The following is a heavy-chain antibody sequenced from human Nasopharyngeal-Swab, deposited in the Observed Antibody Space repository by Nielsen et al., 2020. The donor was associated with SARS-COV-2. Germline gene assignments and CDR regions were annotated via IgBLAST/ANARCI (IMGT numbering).Heavy chain of an antibody. CDR2: INPGNGNT. CDR1: GYTFTSYS. Sequence: ASVKVSCKASGYTFTSYSMHWVRQAPGQRLEWMAWINPGNGNTKYSQKFQGRVTITRDTSASTAYMELGSLRSEDTAEYYCARDSSLRWYSSSPPDYWGQGTLVTVSS. D-gene: IGHD6-6*01. J-gene: IGHJ4*02. V-gene: IGHV1-3*01. CDR3: ARDSSLRWYSSSPPDY.